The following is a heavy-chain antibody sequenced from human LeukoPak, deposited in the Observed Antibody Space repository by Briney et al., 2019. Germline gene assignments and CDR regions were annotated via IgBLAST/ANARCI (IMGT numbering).Heavy chain of an antibody. Sequence: RGSLRLSCAASGFTFSSYSMNWVRQAPGKGLEWVSSISSSSSYIYYADSVKGRFTISRDNAKNSLYLQMNSLRAEDTAVYYCARDGGYSSSWWSYWGQGTLVTVSS. CDR1: GFTFSSYS. J-gene: IGHJ4*02. CDR3: ARDGGYSSSWWSY. V-gene: IGHV3-21*01. CDR2: ISSSSSYI. D-gene: IGHD6-13*01.